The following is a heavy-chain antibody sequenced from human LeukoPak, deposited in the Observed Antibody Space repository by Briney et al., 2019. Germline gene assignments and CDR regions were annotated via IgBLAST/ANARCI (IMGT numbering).Heavy chain of an antibody. Sequence: ASVKVSCKASGGTFSSYTISWVRQAPGQGLEWMGRIIPILGIANYAQKFQGRVTITADKSTSAAYMELSSLRSEDTAVYYCARRYDSSGYYGEESWGQGTLVTVSS. CDR1: GGTFSSYT. CDR2: IIPILGIA. J-gene: IGHJ4*02. D-gene: IGHD3-22*01. CDR3: ARRYDSSGYYGEES. V-gene: IGHV1-69*02.